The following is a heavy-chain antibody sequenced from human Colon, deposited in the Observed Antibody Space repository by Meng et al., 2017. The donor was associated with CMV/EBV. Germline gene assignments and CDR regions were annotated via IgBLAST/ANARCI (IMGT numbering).Heavy chain of an antibody. D-gene: IGHD1-26*01. CDR2: IGSSSSYM. CDR3: ARGQRGFTQGLKLDS. CDR1: GFTSSSNG. V-gene: IGHV3-21*02. J-gene: IGHJ4*02. Sequence: VQQLCSGGGLVKPRGSLRLACYVSGFTSSSNGMSWVRQAPGKGLEWVSSIGSSSSYMYYSDSVKGRFTISRDNAKNSLYLQINSLRAEDTAVYYCARGQRGFTQGLKLDSWGQGTLVTVSS.